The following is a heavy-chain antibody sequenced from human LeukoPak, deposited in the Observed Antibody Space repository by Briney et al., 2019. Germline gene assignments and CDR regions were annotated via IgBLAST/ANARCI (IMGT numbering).Heavy chain of an antibody. CDR1: GFTFDDYA. V-gene: IGHV3-9*01. Sequence: GRSLRLSCAASGFTFDDYAMHWVRQAPGKGLEWVSGISWNSGSIGYADSVKGRFTISRDNAKNSLYLQMNSLRAEDTALYYCARKTGDCWGQGTLVIVSS. D-gene: IGHD1-14*01. CDR3: ARKTGDC. J-gene: IGHJ4*02. CDR2: ISWNSGSI.